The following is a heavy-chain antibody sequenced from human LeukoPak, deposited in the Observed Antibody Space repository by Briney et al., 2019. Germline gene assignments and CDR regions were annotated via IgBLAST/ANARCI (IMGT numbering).Heavy chain of an antibody. J-gene: IGHJ5*02. Sequence: GGSLRLSCAASGFTFSNYAMSWVRQAPGKGLEWVSTVSFSGGSTYYADSVKGRFTISRDNSKNTLYLQMNSLRAEDTAVYYCARERTPITMVRGVISPWGQGTLVTVSS. CDR3: ARERTPITMVRGVISP. D-gene: IGHD3-10*01. CDR2: VSFSGGST. V-gene: IGHV3-23*01. CDR1: GFTFSNYA.